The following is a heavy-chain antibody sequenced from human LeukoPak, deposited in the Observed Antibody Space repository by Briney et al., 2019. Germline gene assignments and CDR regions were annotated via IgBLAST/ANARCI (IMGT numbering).Heavy chain of an antibody. Sequence: PGGSLILSCAASGFTFSSYWMSWVRQAPGMGLEWVANIKQDGSQMHYVDSVKGRCTISRDNAKNSLYLQMTNLRAEDTAVYYCARDHTIGGFMGVWGQGTLVTVSS. D-gene: IGHD3-16*01. V-gene: IGHV3-7*01. J-gene: IGHJ4*02. CDR2: IKQDGSQM. CDR1: GFTFSSYW. CDR3: ARDHTIGGFMGV.